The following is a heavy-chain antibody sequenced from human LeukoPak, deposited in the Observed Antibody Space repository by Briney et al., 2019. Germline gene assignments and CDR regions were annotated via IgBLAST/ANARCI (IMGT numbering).Heavy chain of an antibody. D-gene: IGHD6-13*01. CDR2: IIPIFGTA. J-gene: IGHJ4*02. CDR1: GYTFTSYG. Sequence: ASVKVSCKTSGYTFTSYGVSWVRQAPGQGLEWMGGIIPIFGTANYAQKFQGRVTITADESTSTAYMELSSLRSEDTAVYYCARVRYSSSWLNPFDYWGQGTLVTVSS. V-gene: IGHV1-69*13. CDR3: ARVRYSSSWLNPFDY.